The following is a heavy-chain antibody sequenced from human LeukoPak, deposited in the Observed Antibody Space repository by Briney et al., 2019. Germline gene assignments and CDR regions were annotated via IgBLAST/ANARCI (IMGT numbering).Heavy chain of an antibody. J-gene: IGHJ4*02. CDR2: ISYDGRNK. V-gene: IGHV3-30*04. D-gene: IGHD5-24*01. CDR1: GFTFSGYS. Sequence: GGSLRLSCAASGFTFSGYSMHWVRQAPGKGLQWVAVISYDGRNKYYVDSVKGRSTISRDNSKNTLHLEMNSLRPEDTAMYYCARDPDGYNFFDSWGQGTLVTVSS. CDR3: ARDPDGYNFFDS.